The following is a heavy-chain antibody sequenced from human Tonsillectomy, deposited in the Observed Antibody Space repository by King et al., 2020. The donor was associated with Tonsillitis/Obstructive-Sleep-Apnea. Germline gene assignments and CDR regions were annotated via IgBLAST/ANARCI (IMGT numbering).Heavy chain of an antibody. D-gene: IGHD3-22*01. CDR2: ISGSGGST. V-gene: IGHV3-23*04. Sequence: VQLVESGGGLVQPGGSLRLSCAASGFTFSIYAMTWVRQAPGKGLEWVSVISGSGGSTYYADSVKGRFTISRDNSKNTLYLQMNSLRAEDTAVYYCANDSDSSGYYPSNYYYMDVWGKGTTVTVSS. CDR1: GFTFSIYA. CDR3: ANDSDSSGYYPSNYYYMDV. J-gene: IGHJ6*03.